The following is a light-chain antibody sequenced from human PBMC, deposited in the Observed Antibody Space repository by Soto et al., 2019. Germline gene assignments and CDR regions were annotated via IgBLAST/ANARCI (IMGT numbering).Light chain of an antibody. V-gene: IGKV3-15*01. CDR3: QQYNTWLWT. J-gene: IGKJ1*01. CDR1: QSINAH. Sequence: EVVMTQSPATLSVSPGERVTLSCRASQSINAHLAWYQQKPGQAPRLLIHGASTRATGIPARFSGSGFGTAFILTISSLQSEDCAIYYCQQYNTWLWTFGQGTKVEI. CDR2: GAS.